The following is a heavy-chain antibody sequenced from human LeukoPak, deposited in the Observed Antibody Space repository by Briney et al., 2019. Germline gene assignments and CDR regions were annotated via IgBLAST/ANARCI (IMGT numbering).Heavy chain of an antibody. V-gene: IGHV3-30*03. CDR2: ISYDGSNK. CDR1: GFTFSSYG. Sequence: GGSLRLSCAASGFTFSSYGMHWVRQAPGKGLEWVAVISYDGSNKYYADSVKGRFTISRDNSKNTLYLQMNSLRAEDTAVYYCARDRYSGSYYMFSGYFDYWGQGTLVTVSS. D-gene: IGHD1-26*01. J-gene: IGHJ4*02. CDR3: ARDRYSGSYYMFSGYFDY.